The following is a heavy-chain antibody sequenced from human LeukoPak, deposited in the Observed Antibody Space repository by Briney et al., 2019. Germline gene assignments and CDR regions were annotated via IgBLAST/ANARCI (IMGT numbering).Heavy chain of an antibody. V-gene: IGHV4-34*01. D-gene: IGHD5-12*01. J-gene: IGHJ3*02. CDR3: ARESDSGYDSHAFDI. CDR1: GGSISSYY. Sequence: SETLSLTCTVSGGSISSYYWSWIRQPPGKGLEWIGEISHSGSTNYNPSLKSRVTISVDTSKNQFSLKLSSVTAADTAVYYCARESDSGYDSHAFDIWGQGTMVTVSS. CDR2: ISHSGST.